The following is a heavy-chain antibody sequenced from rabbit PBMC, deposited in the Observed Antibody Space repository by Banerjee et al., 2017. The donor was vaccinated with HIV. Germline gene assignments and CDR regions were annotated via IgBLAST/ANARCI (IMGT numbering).Heavy chain of an antibody. D-gene: IGHD1-1*01. CDR2: IYAGDGST. Sequence: QSLEESGGGLVKPEGSLTLTCKASGFALSSYYYMCWVRQAPGKGLELIACIYAGDGSTYCASWAKGRFTISKTSATTVTLQMTSLTAADSSTYFCARDRSVGSAGYYRDLWGPGTLVTV. V-gene: IGHV1S40*01. CDR3: ARDRSVGSAGYYRDL. J-gene: IGHJ4*01. CDR1: GFALSSYYY.